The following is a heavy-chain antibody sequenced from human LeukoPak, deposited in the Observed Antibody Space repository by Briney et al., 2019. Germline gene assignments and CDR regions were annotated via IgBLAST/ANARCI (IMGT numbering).Heavy chain of an antibody. V-gene: IGHV4-59*01. Sequence: SETLSLTCTVSGGSISSYYWSWIRQPPGKGLEWIGYIYYSGSTNYNPSLKSRVTISVDTSKNQFSLKLSSVTAADTAVYYCAREGGTTSSYFGYWGQGTLVTVSS. D-gene: IGHD3-16*01. CDR3: AREGGTTSSYFGY. CDR1: GGSISSYY. J-gene: IGHJ4*02. CDR2: IYYSGST.